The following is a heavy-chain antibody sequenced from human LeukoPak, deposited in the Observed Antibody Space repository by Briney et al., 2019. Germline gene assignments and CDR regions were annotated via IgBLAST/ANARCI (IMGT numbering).Heavy chain of an antibody. J-gene: IGHJ4*02. CDR1: GGSISSSSYY. V-gene: IGHV4-39*01. CDR2: IYYSGST. D-gene: IGHD2-15*01. CDR3: ARHYCSGGSCYFDY. Sequence: SETLSLTCTVSGGSISSSSYYWGWIRQPPGKGLEWIGSIYYSGSTYYNPSLKSRVTISVDTSKNQFSLTLSSVTAPDTAVYYCARHYCSGGSCYFDYWGQGPLVTVSS.